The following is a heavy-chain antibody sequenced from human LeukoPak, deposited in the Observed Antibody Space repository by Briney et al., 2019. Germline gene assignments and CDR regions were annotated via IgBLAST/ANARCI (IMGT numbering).Heavy chain of an antibody. CDR2: IKSKTDGGTT. D-gene: IGHD6-19*01. CDR3: TTRTLSIAMAGMDYFDY. J-gene: IGHJ4*02. CDR1: GFTFSNAW. V-gene: IGHV3-15*01. Sequence: GGSLRLSCAASGFTFSNAWMSWVRQAPGKGLEWVGRIKSKTDGGTTDYAAPVKGRFTISRDDSKNTLYLQMNSLKTEDTAVYYCTTRTLSIAMAGMDYFDYWGQGTLVTVSS.